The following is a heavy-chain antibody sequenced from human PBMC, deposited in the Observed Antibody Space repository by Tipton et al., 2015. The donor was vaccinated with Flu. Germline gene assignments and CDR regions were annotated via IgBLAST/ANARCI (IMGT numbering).Heavy chain of an antibody. Sequence: GSLRLSCEASGFSVRSNHLSWVRQAPGTGLECVSVIYSGGGSYYADSVRGRFTISRDNFRNTMYLQMSSLRTEDTAMFYCARDGGYSINWQPGGNWGHGTLVIFSS. CDR2: IYSGGGS. CDR3: ARDGGYSINWQPGGN. CDR1: GFSVRSNH. J-gene: IGHJ4*01. D-gene: IGHD6-13*01. V-gene: IGHV3-53*05.